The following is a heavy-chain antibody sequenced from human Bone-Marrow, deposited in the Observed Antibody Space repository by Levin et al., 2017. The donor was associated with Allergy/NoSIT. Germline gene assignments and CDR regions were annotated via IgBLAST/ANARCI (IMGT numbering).Heavy chain of an antibody. D-gene: IGHD3-22*01. V-gene: IGHV3-23*01. CDR2: ISGSGGDT. CDR3: AKLHYDSSGYPE. J-gene: IGHJ4*02. Sequence: LSLTCAASGFMFSSHAMSWVRQAPGKGLEWVSTISGSGGDTYYADSVKGRFTISRDNSKNTMSLQMNNLRADDTAVYYCAKLHYDSSGYPEWGQGTLVTVSS. CDR1: GFMFSSHA.